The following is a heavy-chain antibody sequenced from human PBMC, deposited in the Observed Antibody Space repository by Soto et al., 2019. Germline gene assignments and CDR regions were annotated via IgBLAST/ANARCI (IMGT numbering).Heavy chain of an antibody. CDR2: IYPGDSDT. D-gene: IGHD1-26*01. Sequence: PGESLKISCKGSGYSFTSYWIGWVRQMPGKGLEWMGIIYPGDSDTRYSPSFQGQVTISADKSISTAYLQWSSLKASDTAMYYCASSVLYSGSYQESFDFWGTGTMVTVSS. CDR3: ASSVLYSGSYQESFDF. CDR1: GYSFTSYW. J-gene: IGHJ4*03. V-gene: IGHV5-51*01.